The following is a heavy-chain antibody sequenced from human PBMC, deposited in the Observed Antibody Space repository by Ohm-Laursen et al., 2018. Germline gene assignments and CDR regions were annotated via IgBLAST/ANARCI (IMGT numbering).Heavy chain of an antibody. CDR3: ARGPSTGGEGFLDY. D-gene: IGHD3-16*01. Sequence: SLRLSCAASGFTFSNAWMNWVRQAPGKGLEWASVVYADGSTYYADSVKGRFIISRDYSKNTLHLHMNSLRVEDTAVYYCARGPSTGGEGFLDYWGQGTLVTVSS. V-gene: IGHV3-66*01. CDR2: VYADGST. J-gene: IGHJ4*02. CDR1: GFTFSNAW.